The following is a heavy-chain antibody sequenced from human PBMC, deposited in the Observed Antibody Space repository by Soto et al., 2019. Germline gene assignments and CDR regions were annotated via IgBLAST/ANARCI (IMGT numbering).Heavy chain of an antibody. CDR3: ARHITMDPLLVY. CDR1: GFTVSSNY. J-gene: IGHJ4*02. D-gene: IGHD3-10*01. CDR2: IYSGGST. Sequence: EVQLVESGGGLIQPGGSLRLSCAVSGFTVSSNYMSWVRQAPGKGLEWVSVIYSGGSTYYADSVKGRLTISRDNSKSTLYLQMNSLRAEDTAVYYCARHITMDPLLVYWGQGTLVTVSS. V-gene: IGHV3-53*01.